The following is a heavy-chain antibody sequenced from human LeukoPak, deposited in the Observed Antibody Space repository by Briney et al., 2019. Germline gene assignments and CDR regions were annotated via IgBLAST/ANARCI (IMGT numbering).Heavy chain of an antibody. D-gene: IGHD7-27*01. V-gene: IGHV4-34*01. J-gene: IGHJ4*02. CDR3: ASPTGEATR. CDR1: GDSITSYY. Sequence: PSETLSLTCTVSGDSITSYYWSWVRQPPGKGLEWIGEINHSGDTNYNPSLKSRVTMSVDTSKSQFSLKLTSVTAADTAMYYCASPTGEATRWGQGTLVTVSS. CDR2: INHSGDT.